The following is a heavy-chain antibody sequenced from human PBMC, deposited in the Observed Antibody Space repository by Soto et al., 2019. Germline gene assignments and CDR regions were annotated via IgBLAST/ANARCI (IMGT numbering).Heavy chain of an antibody. J-gene: IGHJ4*02. CDR1: GGSIISDHYY. Sequence: QPQLQESGPGLVKPSETLSLTCTVSGGSIISDHYYWDWIRQPPGKGLEWIGNMHYSGNTYQNPFIRSRVTIFGDTSKNQFALHLSSVTAADTAVYYCASHGGNKFDYWGQGTLVTVSS. CDR3: ASHGGNKFDY. CDR2: MHYSGNT. D-gene: IGHD3-16*01. V-gene: IGHV4-39*01.